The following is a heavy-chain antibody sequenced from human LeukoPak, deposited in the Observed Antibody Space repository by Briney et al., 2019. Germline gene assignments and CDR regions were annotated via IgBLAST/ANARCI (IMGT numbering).Heavy chain of an antibody. D-gene: IGHD4-11*01. J-gene: IGHJ6*03. Sequence: SETLSLTRAVYGGSFSGYYWSWIRQPPGKGLEWIGEINHSGSTNYNPSLKSRVTISVDTSKNQFSLKLSSVTAADTAVYYCARGHTVTYYYYYYMDVWGKGTTVTVSS. V-gene: IGHV4-34*01. CDR2: INHSGST. CDR3: ARGHTVTYYYYYYMDV. CDR1: GGSFSGYY.